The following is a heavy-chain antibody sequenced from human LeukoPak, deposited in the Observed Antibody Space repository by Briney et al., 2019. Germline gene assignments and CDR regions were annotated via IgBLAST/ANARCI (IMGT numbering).Heavy chain of an antibody. CDR3: ARDFPPLDY. Sequence: GGSLRLSCAASGFTFSSYAMNWVRQAPGKGLEWVSAISGSGGSTYYADSVKGRFTISRDNAKNSLYLQMNSLRDEDTAVYYCARDFPPLDYWGQGTLVTVSS. V-gene: IGHV3-23*01. CDR1: GFTFSSYA. CDR2: ISGSGGST. J-gene: IGHJ4*02.